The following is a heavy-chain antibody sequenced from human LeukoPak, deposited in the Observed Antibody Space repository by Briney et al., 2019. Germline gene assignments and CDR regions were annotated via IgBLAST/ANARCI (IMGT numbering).Heavy chain of an antibody. CDR1: GFTFSDYA. CDR3: AKDRNSYGSGSPDY. V-gene: IGHV3-23*01. CDR2: ISGTRGDT. Sequence: GGSLRLSCAASGFTFSDYAMSWVRQAPGKGLEWVSTISGTRGDTNYADSVKGRFTISRDNSKNTLYLQMNSLRADDTAVYYCAKDRNSYGSGSPDYWGQGTLLTVSS. J-gene: IGHJ4*02. D-gene: IGHD3-10*01.